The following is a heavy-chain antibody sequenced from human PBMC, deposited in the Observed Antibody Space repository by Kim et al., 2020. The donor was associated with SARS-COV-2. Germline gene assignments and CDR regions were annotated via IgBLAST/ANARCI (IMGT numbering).Heavy chain of an antibody. J-gene: IGHJ4*02. CDR1: GFTFNTYW. D-gene: IGHD1-26*01. V-gene: IGHV3-74*01. CDR2: IFSDGTT. CDR3: VRDRPQWD. Sequence: GGSLRLSCAASGFTFNTYWIYWVRQVPGKGLVWVSRIFSDGTTSYADSVKGRFTISRDNAKNMVYLQMNSLRPEDTAVYHCVRDRPQWDWGQGTLVTVSS.